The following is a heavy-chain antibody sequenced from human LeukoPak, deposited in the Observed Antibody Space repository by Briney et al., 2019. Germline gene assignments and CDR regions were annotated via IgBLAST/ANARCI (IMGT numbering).Heavy chain of an antibody. Sequence: GGSLRLSCSASGFSFNSYAMYWVRQAPGKGLEWVSLINTDGTSINYGDSVKGRFTISRDNSKSTLYLQMNSLRAEDTAFYYCARDYHDSSGYFLDYWGQGTLVTVSS. V-gene: IGHV3-23*03. J-gene: IGHJ4*02. CDR1: GFSFNSYA. D-gene: IGHD3-22*01. CDR2: INTDGTSI. CDR3: ARDYHDSSGYFLDY.